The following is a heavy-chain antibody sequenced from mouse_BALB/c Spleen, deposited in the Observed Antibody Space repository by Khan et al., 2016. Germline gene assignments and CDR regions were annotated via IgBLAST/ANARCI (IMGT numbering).Heavy chain of an antibody. CDR1: GYSITSDYA. CDR2: ISYSGSP. J-gene: IGHJ1*01. V-gene: IGHV3-2*02. D-gene: IGHD2-1*01. CDR3: ARSGGNYPYWYGDV. Sequence: EVQLQESGPGLVKPSQSLSLTCTVTGYSITSDYAWNWIRQFPGNKLEWMGYISYSGSPSYNPSLKSRISITRDTSKTQFFLQLNTVTTEDTSTCYCARSGGNYPYWYGDVWGAGTTVTVSS.